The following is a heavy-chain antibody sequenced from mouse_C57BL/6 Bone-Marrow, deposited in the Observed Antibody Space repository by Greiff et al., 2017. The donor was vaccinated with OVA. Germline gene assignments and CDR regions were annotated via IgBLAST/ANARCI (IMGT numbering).Heavy chain of an antibody. CDR2: ISDGGSYT. V-gene: IGHV5-4*01. J-gene: IGHJ4*01. D-gene: IGHD5-1*01. CDR1: GFTFSSYA. Sequence: EVKLVESGGGLVKPGGSLKLSCAASGFTFSSYAMSWVRQTPEKRLEWVATISDGGSYTYYPDNVKGRCTISRDNAKNNLYLQMSHLKSEDTAMYYCAREGSNFAMDYWGQGTSVTVSS. CDR3: AREGSNFAMDY.